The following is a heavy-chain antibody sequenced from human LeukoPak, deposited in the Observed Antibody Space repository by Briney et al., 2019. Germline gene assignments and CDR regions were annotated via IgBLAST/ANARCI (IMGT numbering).Heavy chain of an antibody. J-gene: IGHJ6*02. CDR3: ARQKGYDFWSGPYGMDV. D-gene: IGHD3-3*01. Sequence: GESLKISCKGSGYSFTSYWIGWVRQMPGKGLEWMGIIYPGDSDTRYSPSFQGQVTISADKSISTAYLQWSSLKASDTAMYYCARQKGYDFWSGPYGMDVWGQGTTVTVS. V-gene: IGHV5-51*01. CDR1: GYSFTSYW. CDR2: IYPGDSDT.